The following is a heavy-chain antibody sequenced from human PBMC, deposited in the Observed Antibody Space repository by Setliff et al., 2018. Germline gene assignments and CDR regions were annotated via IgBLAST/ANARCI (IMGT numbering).Heavy chain of an antibody. CDR1: GFSFSNYG. CDR2: ISGYTGNT. J-gene: IGHJ4*02. V-gene: IGHV1-18*01. Sequence: GASVKVSCKASGFSFSNYGITWVRQAPGRGLEWLGWISGYTGNTNSVQKLRGRVTMTTDTSTSTAYVELRSLRSDDTAVYFCARVTYCGGDCYSFDYWGQGTLVTVSS. D-gene: IGHD2-21*01. CDR3: ARVTYCGGDCYSFDY.